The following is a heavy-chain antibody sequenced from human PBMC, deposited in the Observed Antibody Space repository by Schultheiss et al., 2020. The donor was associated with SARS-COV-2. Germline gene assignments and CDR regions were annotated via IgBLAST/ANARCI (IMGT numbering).Heavy chain of an antibody. V-gene: IGHV1-18*04. CDR1: GYTFTGYY. CDR3: APSSGWESAEYFQH. Sequence: ASVKVSCKASGYTFTGYYMHWVRQAPGQGLEWMGWISAYNGNTNYAQKLQGRVTMTTDTSTSTAYMELRSLRSDDTAVYYCAPSSGWESAEYFQHWGQGTLVTVSS. CDR2: ISAYNGNT. D-gene: IGHD6-19*01. J-gene: IGHJ1*01.